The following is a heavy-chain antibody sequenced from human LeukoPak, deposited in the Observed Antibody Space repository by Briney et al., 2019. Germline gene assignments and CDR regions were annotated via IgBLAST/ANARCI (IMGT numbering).Heavy chain of an antibody. J-gene: IGHJ4*02. Sequence: GGSLRLSCAASGFILSSYSMNWVRQAPGKGLEWVSSISSSSAYIYYADSVKGRSTISRDNAKNSLYLQMNSLRAEDTAVYYCVRVEGLHSTDYWGQGTLVTVSS. V-gene: IGHV3-21*01. CDR1: GFILSSYS. CDR2: ISSSSAYI. D-gene: IGHD5-24*01. CDR3: VRVEGLHSTDY.